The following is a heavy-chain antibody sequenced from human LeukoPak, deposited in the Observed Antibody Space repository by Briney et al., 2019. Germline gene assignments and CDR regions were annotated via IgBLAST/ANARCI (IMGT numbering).Heavy chain of an antibody. D-gene: IGHD3-22*01. CDR1: GFTVSSNY. V-gene: IGHV3-53*01. Sequence: GGSLRLSCAASGFTVSSNYMSWVRQAPGKGLERVSVIYSGGSTYYADSVKGRFTISRDNSKNTLYLQMNSLRAEDTAVYYCARSEGYYDSSGYPDWGQGTLVTVSS. CDR2: IYSGGST. CDR3: ARSEGYYDSSGYPD. J-gene: IGHJ4*02.